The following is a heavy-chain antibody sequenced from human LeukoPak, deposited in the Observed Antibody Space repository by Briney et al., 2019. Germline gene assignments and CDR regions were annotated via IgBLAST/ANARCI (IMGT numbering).Heavy chain of an antibody. D-gene: IGHD3-22*01. V-gene: IGHV3-15*01. J-gene: IGHJ4*02. CDR3: TTDQDYYDSSGYYGDY. CDR1: GFTFRSYA. CDR2: IKSKTDGGTT. Sequence: PGGSLRLSCAASGFTFRSYAMSWVRQAPGKGLEWVGRIKSKTDGGTTDYAAPVKGRFTISRDDSKNTLYLQMNSLKTEDTAVYYCTTDQDYYDSSGYYGDYWGQGTLVTVSS.